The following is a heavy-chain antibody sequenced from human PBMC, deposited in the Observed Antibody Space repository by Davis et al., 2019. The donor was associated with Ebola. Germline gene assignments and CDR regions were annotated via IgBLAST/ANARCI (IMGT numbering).Heavy chain of an antibody. Sequence: SVKVSCKASGGTFSSYAISWVRQAPGQGLEWMGGIIPIFGTANYAQKLQGRVTMTTDTSTSTAYMELRSLRSDDTAVYYCARVGTVTTTFDYWGQGTLVTVSS. J-gene: IGHJ4*02. V-gene: IGHV1-69*05. CDR1: GGTFSSYA. CDR2: IIPIFGTA. CDR3: ARVGTVTTTFDY. D-gene: IGHD4-17*01.